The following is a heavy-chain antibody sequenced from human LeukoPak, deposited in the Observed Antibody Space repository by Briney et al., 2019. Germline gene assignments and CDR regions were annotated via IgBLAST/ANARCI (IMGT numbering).Heavy chain of an antibody. CDR3: ARVGGGDWYYFDY. J-gene: IGHJ4*02. CDR1: GYTFTNYH. V-gene: IGHV1-2*02. CDR2: INCNTGVT. D-gene: IGHD2-21*02. Sequence: ASVTVSCKASGYTFTNYHINWVRQAPGQGLEWMGWINCNTGVTNYAQKFQGRVTMTRDTSISTAYMELSRLRSDDTAVYYCARVGGGDWYYFDYWGQGTLVTVSS.